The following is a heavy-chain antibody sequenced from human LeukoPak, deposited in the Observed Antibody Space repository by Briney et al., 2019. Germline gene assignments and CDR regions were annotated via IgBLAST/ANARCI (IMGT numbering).Heavy chain of an antibody. Sequence: GRSLRLSCAASGFTFDDYAMHWVRQAPGKGLEWVSGISWNSGSIGYADSVKGRFTISRDNAKNSLYLQMNSLRAEDTAVYYCARAGGVVIPTTSDYWGQGTLVTVSS. CDR2: ISWNSGSI. D-gene: IGHD3-3*01. CDR3: ARAGGVVIPTTSDY. V-gene: IGHV3-9*01. CDR1: GFTFDDYA. J-gene: IGHJ4*02.